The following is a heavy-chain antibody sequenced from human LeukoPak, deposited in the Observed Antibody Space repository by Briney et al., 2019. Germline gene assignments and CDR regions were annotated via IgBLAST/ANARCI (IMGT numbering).Heavy chain of an antibody. D-gene: IGHD3-22*01. Sequence: QPGGSLRLSCTASGFTFGDYAMSWVRQAPGKGLECVAFIKNKAFGGTTEYAASVRGRFTISRDVSKSIAYLQMNSLKTEDSAVYYCTRVNYYDSSGYYNPHFDSWGQGTLVTVSS. V-gene: IGHV3-49*04. J-gene: IGHJ4*02. CDR2: IKNKAFGGTT. CDR1: GFTFGDYA. CDR3: TRVNYYDSSGYYNPHFDS.